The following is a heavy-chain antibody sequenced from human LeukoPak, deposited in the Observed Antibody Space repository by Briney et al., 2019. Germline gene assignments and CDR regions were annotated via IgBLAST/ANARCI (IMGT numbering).Heavy chain of an antibody. V-gene: IGHV3-23*01. CDR3: ARVISVAGYDY. CDR1: GFTFSSYA. CDR2: ISGSGGST. J-gene: IGHJ4*02. Sequence: QAGGSLRLSCAASGFTFSSYAMSWVRQAPGKGLEWVSAISGSGGSTYYADSVKGRFTISRDNSKNSLYLQMNSLRAEDTAVYYCARVISVAGYDYWGQGTLVTVSS. D-gene: IGHD6-19*01.